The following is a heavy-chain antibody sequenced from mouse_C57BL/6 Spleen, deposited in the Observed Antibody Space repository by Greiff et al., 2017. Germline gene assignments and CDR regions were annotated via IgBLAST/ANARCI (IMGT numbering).Heavy chain of an antibody. CDR3: ARGYDYDYWYFDV. CDR2: INPNNGGT. J-gene: IGHJ1*03. Sequence: VQLQQSGPELVKPGASVKMSCKASGYTFTDYNMHWVKQSHGKSLEWIGYINPNNGGTSYNQKFKGKATLTVNKSSSTAYMELRSLTSEDSAVYYCARGYDYDYWYFDVWGTGTTGTVSS. CDR1: GYTFTDYN. V-gene: IGHV1-22*01. D-gene: IGHD2-4*01.